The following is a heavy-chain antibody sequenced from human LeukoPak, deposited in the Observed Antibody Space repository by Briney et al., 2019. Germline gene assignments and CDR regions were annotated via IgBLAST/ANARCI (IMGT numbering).Heavy chain of an antibody. CDR2: IYYSGST. J-gene: IGHJ5*02. CDR1: GGSISSGGYY. Sequence: SETLSLTCTVSGGSISSGGYYWSWIRQHPGKGLEWIGYIYYSGSTYYNPSLKSRVTISVDTSKNQFSLKLSSVTAADTAVYYCARWGNYCSSTSCYSIGGAYNWFDPWGQGTLVTVSS. CDR3: ARWGNYCSSTSCYSIGGAYNWFDP. V-gene: IGHV4-31*03. D-gene: IGHD2-2*02.